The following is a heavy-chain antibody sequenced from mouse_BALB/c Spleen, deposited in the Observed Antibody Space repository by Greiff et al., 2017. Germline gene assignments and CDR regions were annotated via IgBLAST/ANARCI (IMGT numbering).Heavy chain of an antibody. J-gene: IGHJ4*01. CDR1: GYSITSDYA. Sequence: VQLKESGPGLVKPSQSLSLTCTVTGYSITSDYAWNWIRQFPGNKLEWMGYISYSGSTSYNPSLKSRISITRDTSKNQFFLQLNSVTTEDTATYYCARYGNYERGYYAMDYWGQGTSVTVSS. D-gene: IGHD2-1*01. CDR2: ISYSGST. CDR3: ARYGNYERGYYAMDY. V-gene: IGHV3-2*02.